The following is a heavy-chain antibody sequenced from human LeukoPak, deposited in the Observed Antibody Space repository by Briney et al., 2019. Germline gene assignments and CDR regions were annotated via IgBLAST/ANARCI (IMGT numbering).Heavy chain of an antibody. CDR2: INPNSGGT. V-gene: IGHV1-2*02. D-gene: IGHD1-20*01. CDR3: AELPRYKWNEPLDY. Sequence: ASVKVSCKTAGYTFTDCYMHWVRQAPGQGLEWMGWINPNSGGTKYAQKFQGRVTMTRDTSINTAYMELSRLTYDDTAVYYCAELPRYKWNEPLDYWGQGTLVTVSS. J-gene: IGHJ4*02. CDR1: GYTFTDCY.